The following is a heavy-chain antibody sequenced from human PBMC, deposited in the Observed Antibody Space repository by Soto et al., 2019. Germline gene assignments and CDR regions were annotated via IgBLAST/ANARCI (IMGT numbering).Heavy chain of an antibody. CDR1: GGSIISGGYY. Sequence: SETLSLTCTASGGSIISGGYYWSWIRQHPGKGLEWIGYISYSGSTYYNPSLKSRVIISVDTSKNQFSLKLSSVTAADTAVYYCASAMIRGVIIDYWGQGTLVTVSS. CDR2: ISYSGST. V-gene: IGHV4-31*03. CDR3: ASAMIRGVIIDY. J-gene: IGHJ4*02. D-gene: IGHD3-10*01.